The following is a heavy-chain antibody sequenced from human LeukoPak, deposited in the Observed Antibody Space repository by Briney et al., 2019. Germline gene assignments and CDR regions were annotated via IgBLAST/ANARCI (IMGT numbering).Heavy chain of an antibody. V-gene: IGHV3-7*03. J-gene: IGHJ4*02. Sequence: PGGSLRPSCAASGFTFSSYWMSWVRQAPGKGLEWVANIKQDGSEKYYVDSVKGRFTISRDNAKNSLYLQMNSLRAEDTAVYYCANSADSSSSGFFDYWGQGTLVTASS. CDR3: ANSADSSSSGFFDY. D-gene: IGHD6-6*01. CDR1: GFTFSSYW. CDR2: IKQDGSEK.